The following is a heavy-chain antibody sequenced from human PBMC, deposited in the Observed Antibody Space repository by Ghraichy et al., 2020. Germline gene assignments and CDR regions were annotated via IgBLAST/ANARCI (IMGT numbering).Heavy chain of an antibody. CDR3: AKPAYCGAYCFSRSDWFDP. J-gene: IGHJ5*02. CDR1: GFPFSSYA. V-gene: IGHV3-23*01. Sequence: GGSLRLSCAASGFPFSSYAMTWVRQAPGKGLEWVSAITGSGTTTYYADSVEGRFIISRDTSENTLYLQMSSLRAEDTAVYYCAKPAYCGAYCFSRSDWFDPWGQGTLVTVSS. D-gene: IGHD2-21*01. CDR2: ITGSGTTT.